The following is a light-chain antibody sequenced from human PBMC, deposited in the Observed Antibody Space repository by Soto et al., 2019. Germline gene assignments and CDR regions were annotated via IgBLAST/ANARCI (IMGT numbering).Light chain of an antibody. CDR1: QSVSNNY. CDR2: GAS. J-gene: IGKJ1*01. Sequence: EIVLTQSPGTLFLSPGERATLSCRASQSVSNNYLAWYQQKPGQAPRLLIYGASSRATGIPDRFSGSGSGTDFTLTISRLQPEAFAVYYCQQYGSSGTFGQGTKVEIK. CDR3: QQYGSSGT. V-gene: IGKV3-20*01.